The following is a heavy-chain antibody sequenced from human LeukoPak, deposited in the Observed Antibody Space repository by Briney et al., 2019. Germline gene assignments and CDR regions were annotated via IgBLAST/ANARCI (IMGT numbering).Heavy chain of an antibody. CDR3: ARAIGYYDSSGSEDAFDI. Sequence: SVKVSCKASGGTFSSYAISWVRQAPGQGLEWMGRIIPILGIANYAQKFQGRVTITADKSTSTAYMELSSPRSEDTAVYYCARAIGYYDSSGSEDAFDIWGQGTMVTVSS. CDR2: IIPILGIA. D-gene: IGHD3-22*01. CDR1: GGTFSSYA. J-gene: IGHJ3*02. V-gene: IGHV1-69*04.